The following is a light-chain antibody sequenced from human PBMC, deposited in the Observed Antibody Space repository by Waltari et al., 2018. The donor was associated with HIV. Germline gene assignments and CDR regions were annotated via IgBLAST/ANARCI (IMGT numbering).Light chain of an antibody. V-gene: IGLV1-47*01. CDR1: SANVGNT. CDR2: RDN. Sequence: QSVLTQPPSASGTPGQTVTISCSGSSANVGNTVYWYQQLPGTAPKVLIYRDNQRPSGVPDRFSGSRSGTSASLDVSGLRSEDEANYFCAAWDDILSGWVFGGGTKLTVL. CDR3: AAWDDILSGWV. J-gene: IGLJ3*02.